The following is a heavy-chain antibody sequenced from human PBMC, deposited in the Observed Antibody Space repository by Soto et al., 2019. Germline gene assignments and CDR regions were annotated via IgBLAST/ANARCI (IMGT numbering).Heavy chain of an antibody. Sequence: ASVKVSCKASGYTFTSYGINWVRQAPGQGLEWMGWISGYNDNTNYAQRLQGRVTMTTDTATSTAYMELRSLRSDDTAVYYCARNVAMRADSYYVKVGWSQGITFT. J-gene: IGHJ6*02. V-gene: IGHV1-18*04. CDR1: GYTFTSYG. CDR3: ARNVAMRADSYYVKVG. D-gene: IGHD1-1*01. CDR2: ISGYNDNT.